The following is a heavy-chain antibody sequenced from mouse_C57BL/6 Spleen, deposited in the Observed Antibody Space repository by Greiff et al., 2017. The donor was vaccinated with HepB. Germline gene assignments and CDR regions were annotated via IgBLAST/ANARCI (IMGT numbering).Heavy chain of an antibody. D-gene: IGHD2-2*01. V-gene: IGHV5-4*01. J-gene: IGHJ1*03. CDR1: GFTFSSYA. CDR2: ISDGGSYT. CDR3: ARDGYYWYFDV. Sequence: EVMLVESGGGLVKPGGSLKLSCPASGFTFSSYAMSWVRQTPEKRLEWVATISDGGSYTYYPDNVKGRFPISSDNAKNNLYLQMSHLKSEDTAMYYCARDGYYWYFDVWGTGTTVTVSS.